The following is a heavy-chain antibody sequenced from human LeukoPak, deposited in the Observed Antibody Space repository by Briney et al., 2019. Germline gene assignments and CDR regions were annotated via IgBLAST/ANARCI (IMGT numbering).Heavy chain of an antibody. CDR2: IMPLFGTA. Sequence: KVSCKTSGGTFNNSAISWVRQAPGQGLEWLGGIMPLFGTAGYAQKFQGRVTITKDESTRTVYLELTSLTSDDTAVYYCARDVHGDYGSGWFDPWGQGTLVSVSS. D-gene: IGHD4-17*01. CDR1: GGTFNNSA. J-gene: IGHJ5*02. CDR3: ARDVHGDYGSGWFDP. V-gene: IGHV1-69*05.